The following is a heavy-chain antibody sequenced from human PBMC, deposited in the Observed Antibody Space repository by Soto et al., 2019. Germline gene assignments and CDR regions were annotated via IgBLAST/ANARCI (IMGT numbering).Heavy chain of an antibody. Sequence: KPSETLSLTCTVSGGSISSGGYYWSWIRQHPGKGLEWIGYIYYSGSTYYNPSLKSRVTISVDTSKNQFSLKLSSVTAADTAVYYCARDGGSRIGYCSGGSCYPPYGMDVWGQGTTVTVSS. CDR1: GGSISSGGYY. D-gene: IGHD2-15*01. J-gene: IGHJ6*02. CDR3: ARDGGSRIGYCSGGSCYPPYGMDV. V-gene: IGHV4-31*03. CDR2: IYYSGST.